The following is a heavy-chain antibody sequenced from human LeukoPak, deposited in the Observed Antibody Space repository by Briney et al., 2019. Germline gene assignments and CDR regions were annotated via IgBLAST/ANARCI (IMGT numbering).Heavy chain of an antibody. D-gene: IGHD6-13*01. CDR1: GGSFSGYY. V-gene: IGHV4-34*01. Sequence: SETLSLTCAVYGGSFSGYYWSWIRQPPGKGLEWIGEINHSGSTNYNPSLKSRVTISVDTSKNQFSLKLSSVTAADTAVYYCARGKNGAAAAFDYWGQGTLVTVSS. J-gene: IGHJ4*02. CDR3: ARGKNGAAAAFDY. CDR2: INHSGST.